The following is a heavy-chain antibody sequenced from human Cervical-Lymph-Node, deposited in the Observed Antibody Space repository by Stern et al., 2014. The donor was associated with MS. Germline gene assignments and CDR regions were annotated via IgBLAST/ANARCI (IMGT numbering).Heavy chain of an antibody. D-gene: IGHD2-8*01. J-gene: IGHJ4*02. CDR2: ISYDGNHK. Sequence: VQLVESGGAVVQPGRSLRLSCAASGFTFSSYGMHWVRQAPGKGLAWVTVISYDGNHKYYAASVKGRFTISRDNSKNTLQLQMNSVTPDDTAIYYCARDYEDTSMLFDHWGQGTLVTVSS. V-gene: IGHV3-30*03. CDR3: ARDYEDTSMLFDH. CDR1: GFTFSSYG.